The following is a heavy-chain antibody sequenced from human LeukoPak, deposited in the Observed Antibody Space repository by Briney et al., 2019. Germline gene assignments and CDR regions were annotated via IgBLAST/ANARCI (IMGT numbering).Heavy chain of an antibody. Sequence: GGSLRLSCAASGFTFSNYAMSWVRQAPGKGLEWVSTISGSGGSTYYADFVKGRFTISRDTSKNTLYLQMNSLRAEDTSVYYCARGDDTQYCSSISCYTGFDYWGQGTLVTVSS. CDR3: ARGDDTQYCSSISCYTGFDY. CDR2: ISGSGGST. J-gene: IGHJ4*02. V-gene: IGHV3-23*01. CDR1: GFTFSNYA. D-gene: IGHD2-2*02.